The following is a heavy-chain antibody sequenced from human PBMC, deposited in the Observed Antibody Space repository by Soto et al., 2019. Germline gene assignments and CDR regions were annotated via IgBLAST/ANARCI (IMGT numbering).Heavy chain of an antibody. CDR1: SGSITSYY. V-gene: IGHV4-59*01. Sequence: SETLSLTCSVSSGSITSYYWNWIRQPPGKGLEWIGYFYYNGNTDYNPSLKGRVTISLATSKNQVSLRLTSVTAEDTAVYYCARGRSHSTYFYYGIDVWGQGTTVTV. CDR2: FYYNGNT. D-gene: IGHD3-10*01. CDR3: ARGRSHSTYFYYGIDV. J-gene: IGHJ6*02.